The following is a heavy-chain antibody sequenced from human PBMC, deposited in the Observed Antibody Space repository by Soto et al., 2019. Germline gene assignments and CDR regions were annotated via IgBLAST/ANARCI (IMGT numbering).Heavy chain of an antibody. J-gene: IGHJ4*02. CDR1: GYTFTSYG. D-gene: IGHD1-26*01. CDR2: ISAYNGNT. V-gene: IGHV1-18*01. CDR3: ARDRALLRVGATGGEGY. Sequence: GASVKVSCKASGYTFTSYGISWVRQAPGQGLEWMGWISAYNGNTNYAQKLQGRVTMTTDTSTGTAYMELRSLRSDDTAVYYCARDRALLRVGATGGEGYWGQGTLVTVSS.